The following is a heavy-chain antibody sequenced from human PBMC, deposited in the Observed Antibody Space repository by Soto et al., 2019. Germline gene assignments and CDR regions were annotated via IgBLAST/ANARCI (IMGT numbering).Heavy chain of an antibody. CDR2: IYYSGPT. D-gene: IGHD4-4*01. CDR3: ARGYSHYAH. CDR1: RGSVRRDSNF. V-gene: IGHV4-61*01. Sequence: TRSLTFTVSRGSVRRDSNFWSWIRQPPGKGLEWIGYIYYSGPTRYNPSLESRVTISIDSSKNQVSLNLTSVTAADKAVYYCARGYSHYAHWGRGTLVTVSS. J-gene: IGHJ4*02.